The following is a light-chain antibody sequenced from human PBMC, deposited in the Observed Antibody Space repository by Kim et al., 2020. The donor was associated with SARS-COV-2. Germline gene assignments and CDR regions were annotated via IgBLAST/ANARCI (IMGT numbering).Light chain of an antibody. CDR3: QQCSSSPLT. CDR2: WAS. J-gene: IGKJ2*01. CDR1: QWVFDYYNKKNY. V-gene: IGKV4-1*01. Sequence: TATINWKSNQWVFDYYNKKNYLAWYQQERGQPPKLLIYWASTRESGVPDGFSGRGSGRDFTLTISSLQAEGVAVYYCQQCSSSPLTFGQGTKLEIK.